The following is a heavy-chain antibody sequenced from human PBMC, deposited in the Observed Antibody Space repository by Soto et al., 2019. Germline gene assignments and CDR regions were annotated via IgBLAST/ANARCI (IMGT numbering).Heavy chain of an antibody. CDR3: AREVGGLPGYNYYLDV. CDR2: VYYSGSA. D-gene: IGHD2-15*01. V-gene: IGHV4-59*01. CDR1: GGSISNYY. Sequence: SETLSLTCTVSGGSISNYYWIWIRQPPGKGLEFIGYVYYSGSASYNPSLKGRVTISVDTSKTQFSLKLSSVTAADTAMYYCAREVGGLPGYNYYLDVWGKGTSVTVSS. J-gene: IGHJ6*03.